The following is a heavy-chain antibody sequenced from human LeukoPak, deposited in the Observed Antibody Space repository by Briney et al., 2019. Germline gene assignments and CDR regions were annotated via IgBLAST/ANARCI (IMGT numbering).Heavy chain of an antibody. CDR1: GFTFSSNY. CDR2: IYSGGST. CDR3: ARMDFWSGQLDY. D-gene: IGHD3-3*01. Sequence: GGSLRLSCAASGFTFSSNYMSWVRQAPGKGLEWVSVIYSGGSTYYADSVKGRFTISRDNSKNTLYLQMNSLRAEDTAVYYCARMDFWSGQLDYWGQGTLVTVSS. V-gene: IGHV3-66*02. J-gene: IGHJ4*02.